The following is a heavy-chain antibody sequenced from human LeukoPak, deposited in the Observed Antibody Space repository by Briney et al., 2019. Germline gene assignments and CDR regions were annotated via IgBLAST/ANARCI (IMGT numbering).Heavy chain of an antibody. V-gene: IGHV3-74*01. CDR3: VRVELWSTDFDY. J-gene: IGHJ4*02. CDR1: GFTFSSYW. D-gene: IGHD5-18*01. Sequence: GGSLRLSCAASGFTFSSYWMHWVRQAPGKGLVWVSRINSDGSSTSYADSVKGRFTISRDNAKNTLYLQMNSLRAEDTAVYYCVRVELWSTDFDYWGQGTLVTVSS. CDR2: INSDGSST.